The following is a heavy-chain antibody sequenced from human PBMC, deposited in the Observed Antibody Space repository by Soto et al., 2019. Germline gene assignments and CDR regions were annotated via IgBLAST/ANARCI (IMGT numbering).Heavy chain of an antibody. V-gene: IGHV3-23*01. CDR2: ISGSSGNT. CDR3: VKVHRRDIVFYFDY. Sequence: GGSLRLSCAVSGFTFSSYAMSWVRQAPGKGLEWVSGISGSSGNTYYADSVKGRFTISRDNSKNTLYLQMNSLRAEDTAVYYCVKVHRRDIVFYFDYWGQGTLVTVSS. D-gene: IGHD2-15*01. CDR1: GFTFSSYA. J-gene: IGHJ4*02.